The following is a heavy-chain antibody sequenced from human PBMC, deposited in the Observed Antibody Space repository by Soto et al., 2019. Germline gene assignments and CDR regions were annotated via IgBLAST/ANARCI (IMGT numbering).Heavy chain of an antibody. J-gene: IGHJ3*02. D-gene: IGHD3-10*01. CDR3: ARLDYYGSGSYSLAFDI. CDR2: IYYSGST. Sequence: PSETLSLTCTVSGGSISSYYWSWIRQPPGKGLEWIGYIYYSGSTNYNPSLKSRVTISVDTSKNQFPLKLSSVTAADTAVYYCARLDYYGSGSYSLAFDIWGQGTMVTVSS. V-gene: IGHV4-59*01. CDR1: GGSISSYY.